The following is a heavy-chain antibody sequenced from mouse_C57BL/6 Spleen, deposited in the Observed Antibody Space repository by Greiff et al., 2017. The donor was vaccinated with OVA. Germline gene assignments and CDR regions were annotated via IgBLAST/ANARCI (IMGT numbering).Heavy chain of an antibody. V-gene: IGHV5-12*01. CDR2: ISNGGGST. D-gene: IGHD1-1*01. CDR1: GFTFSDYY. CDR3: ARPYDGSSYWYFDV. J-gene: IGHJ1*03. Sequence: EVMLVESGGGLVQPGGSLKLSCAASGFTFSDYYMYWVRQTPEKRLEWVAYISNGGGSTYYPDTVKGRFTISRDNAKNTLYLQMSRLKSEDTAMYYCARPYDGSSYWYFDVWGTGTTVTVSS.